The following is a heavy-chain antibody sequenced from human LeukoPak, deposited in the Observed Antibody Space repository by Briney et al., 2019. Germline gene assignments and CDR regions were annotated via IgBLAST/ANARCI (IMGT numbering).Heavy chain of an antibody. J-gene: IGHJ4*02. CDR2: LHTSGST. V-gene: IGHV4-4*07. D-gene: IGHD5-12*01. Sequence: SETLSLTCSVSGGSISSYYWTWIRQPAGKGLEWIGRLHTSGSTNYNPSLKSRLTMSVDTSKNQFSLKLSSVTAADTAVYYCARGYDFHDSWGQGTLVTVSS. CDR3: ARGYDFHDS. CDR1: GGSISSYY.